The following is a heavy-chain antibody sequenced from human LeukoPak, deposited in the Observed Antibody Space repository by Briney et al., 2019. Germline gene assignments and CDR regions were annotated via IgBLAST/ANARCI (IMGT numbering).Heavy chain of an antibody. CDR3: AKGGLLWFGELFGTDV. Sequence: PGGSLRLSCAASGFTFSSYGMHWVRQAPGKGLEWVAVIWYDGSNKYYADSVKGRFTISRDNSKNTLYLQMNSLRAEDTAVYYCAKGGLLWFGELFGTDVWGQGTTVTVSS. J-gene: IGHJ6*02. CDR2: IWYDGSNK. V-gene: IGHV3-33*06. CDR1: GFTFSSYG. D-gene: IGHD3-10*01.